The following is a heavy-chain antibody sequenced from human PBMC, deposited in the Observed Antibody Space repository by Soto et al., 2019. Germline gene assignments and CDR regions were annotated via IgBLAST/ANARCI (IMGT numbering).Heavy chain of an antibody. D-gene: IGHD5-18*01. CDR1: GGSITSDY. J-gene: IGHJ4*02. CDR3: ARVGYSFGLDH. V-gene: IGHV4-4*08. CDR2: IYSSGRT. Sequence: SLTCTVSGGSITSDYWSWIRQPPGKGLEWIGYIYSSGRTNYNPSLKSRVTLSVDTSRNHFSLKLNSVTAADTAVYYCARVGYSFGLDHWGQGTLVTVSS.